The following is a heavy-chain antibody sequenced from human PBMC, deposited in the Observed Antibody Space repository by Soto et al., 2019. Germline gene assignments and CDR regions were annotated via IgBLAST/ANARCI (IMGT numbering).Heavy chain of an antibody. V-gene: IGHV1-69*01. CDR3: ARGSRLDTAMVYFDY. CDR2: IIPIFGTA. D-gene: IGHD5-18*01. Sequence: QVQLVQSGAEVKKPGSSVKVSCKASGGTFSSYDISWVRQAPGQGLEWMGGIIPIFGTANSSQKFQGRVTITADESTTTAYMELSSLRSGDTAVYYCARGSRLDTAMVYFDYWGQGTLFTVSS. J-gene: IGHJ4*02. CDR1: GGTFSSYD.